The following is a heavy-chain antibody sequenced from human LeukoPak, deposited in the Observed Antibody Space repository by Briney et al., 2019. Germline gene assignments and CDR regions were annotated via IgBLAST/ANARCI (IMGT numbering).Heavy chain of an antibody. J-gene: IGHJ3*02. CDR1: GGSISSYY. CDR3: ARAYCTNGVCYTSGRAFDI. V-gene: IGHV4-38-2*02. CDR2: IYHSGST. D-gene: IGHD2-8*01. Sequence: SETLSLTCNVSGGSISSYYWGWIRQPPGKGLEWIGSIYHSGSTYYNPSLKSRVTISVDTSKNQFSLKLSSVTAADTAVYYCARAYCTNGVCYTSGRAFDIWGQGTMVTVSS.